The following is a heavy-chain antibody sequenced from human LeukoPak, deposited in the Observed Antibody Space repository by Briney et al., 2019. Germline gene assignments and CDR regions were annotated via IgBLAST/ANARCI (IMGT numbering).Heavy chain of an antibody. Sequence: SETLSLTCTVSGGSVSGYYWSWIRQPPGKGLEWIGYIYYSGTTKYNPSLESRVTISVDTSKNQFSLKMSSVTAADTAGYYCAKNVGGVVAPRGFDPWGQGTLVIVSS. V-gene: IGHV4-59*08. D-gene: IGHD3-3*01. J-gene: IGHJ5*02. CDR1: GGSVSGYY. CDR3: AKNVGGVVAPRGFDP. CDR2: IYYSGTT.